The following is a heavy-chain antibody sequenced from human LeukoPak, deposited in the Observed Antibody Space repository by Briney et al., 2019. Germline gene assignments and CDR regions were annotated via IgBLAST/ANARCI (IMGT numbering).Heavy chain of an antibody. CDR2: ISGSGGST. Sequence: GGSLRLSCATSGFTFSSYAMSWVRQAPGKGLEWVSAISGSGGSTYYADSVKGRFTISRDNSKNTLYLQMNSLRAEDTAVYYCAKGGWIAAAGGYFDYWGQGTLVTVSS. CDR3: AKGGWIAAAGGYFDY. J-gene: IGHJ4*02. V-gene: IGHV3-23*01. D-gene: IGHD6-13*01. CDR1: GFTFSSYA.